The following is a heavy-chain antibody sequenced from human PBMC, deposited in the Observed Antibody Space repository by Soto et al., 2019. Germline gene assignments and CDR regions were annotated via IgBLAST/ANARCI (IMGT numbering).Heavy chain of an antibody. Sequence: QVQLVQSGAEVKKPGASVKVSCKASGYTFRNYGITWVRQAPGQGLEWMGWISADTGNINYPQKVKGRVTMTIDTSTSTAYLELTSLRSDDTAMYYCAREHYCSGGSCLYLSAYSYGMDVWGQGTTVTVSS. CDR3: AREHYCSGGSCLYLSAYSYGMDV. CDR2: ISADTGNI. CDR1: GYTFRNYG. V-gene: IGHV1-18*01. J-gene: IGHJ6*02. D-gene: IGHD2-15*01.